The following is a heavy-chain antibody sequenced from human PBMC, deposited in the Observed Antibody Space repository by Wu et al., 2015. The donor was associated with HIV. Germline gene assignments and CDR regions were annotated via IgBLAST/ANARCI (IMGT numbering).Heavy chain of an antibody. Sequence: QMQLVQSGPEVKKPGTSVKVSCKASGFTFTSSAMQWVRQARGQRLEWIGWIVVGSGNTNYAQKFQERVTITRDMSTSTAYMELSSLRSEDTAVYYCAAGPWDCSGGSCYTDWFDPWGQGTLVTVSS. CDR2: IVVGSGNT. V-gene: IGHV1-58*02. J-gene: IGHJ5*02. CDR3: AAGPWDCSGGSCYTDWFDP. D-gene: IGHD2-15*01. CDR1: GFTFTSSA.